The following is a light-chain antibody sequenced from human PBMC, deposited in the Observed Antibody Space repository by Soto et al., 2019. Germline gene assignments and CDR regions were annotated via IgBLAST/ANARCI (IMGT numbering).Light chain of an antibody. V-gene: IGKV3-20*01. CDR2: GAS. Sequence: EIVLTQSPGTLSLSPGERATLSCRASQSFPSSYLAWYQQTPGQAPRLLLYGASSRATGIPDRFSGSGSGKDFILTISRLEPEDFAVYYCQHYDSSPTFGGGNKVEIK. CDR1: QSFPSSY. CDR3: QHYDSSPT. J-gene: IGKJ4*01.